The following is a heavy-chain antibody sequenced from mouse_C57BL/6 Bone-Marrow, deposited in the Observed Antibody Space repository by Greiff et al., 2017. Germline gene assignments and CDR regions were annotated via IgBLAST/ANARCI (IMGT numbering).Heavy chain of an antibody. CDR3: ARLDYYGSSYGFAY. J-gene: IGHJ3*01. CDR1: GYSFTDYN. V-gene: IGHV1-39*01. Sequence: EVQLQQSGPELVKPGASVKISCKASGYSFTDYNMNWVKQSNGKSLEWIGVINPNYGTTSYNQKFKGKATLTVDQSSSTAYMQLNSLTSEDSAVDYCARLDYYGSSYGFAYWGQGTLVTVSA. CDR2: INPNYGTT. D-gene: IGHD1-1*01.